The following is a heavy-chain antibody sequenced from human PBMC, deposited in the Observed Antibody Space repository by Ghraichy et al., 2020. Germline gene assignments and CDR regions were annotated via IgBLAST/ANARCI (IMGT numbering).Heavy chain of an antibody. D-gene: IGHD6-19*01. Sequence: GESLRLSCAASGFTVSSNYMSWVRQAPGKGLEWVSVIYSGGSTYYADSVKGRFTISRDNSKNTLYLQMNSLRAEDTAVYYCASDGPSIAVAGTGYYYYGMDVWGQGTTVTVSS. CDR3: ASDGPSIAVAGTGYYYYGMDV. CDR1: GFTVSSNY. V-gene: IGHV3-53*01. J-gene: IGHJ6*02. CDR2: IYSGGST.